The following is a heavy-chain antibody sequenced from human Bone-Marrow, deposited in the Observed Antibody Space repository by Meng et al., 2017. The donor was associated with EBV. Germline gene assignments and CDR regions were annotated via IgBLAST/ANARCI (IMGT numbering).Heavy chain of an antibody. CDR3: ARVKYDILTGYYV. V-gene: IGHV3-21*01. Sequence: EVQLVESGGGLVKPGGSLSRSCAASGFTFSSYSMNWVRQAPGKGLEWVSSISSSSSYIYYAGSVKGRFTISRDNAKNSLYLQMNSLRAEDTAVYYCARVKYDILTGYYVWGQGTLVTVAS. CDR2: ISSSSSYI. J-gene: IGHJ4*02. D-gene: IGHD3-9*01. CDR1: GFTFSSYS.